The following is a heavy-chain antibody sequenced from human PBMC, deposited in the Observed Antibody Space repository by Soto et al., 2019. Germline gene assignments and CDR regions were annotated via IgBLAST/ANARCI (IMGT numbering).Heavy chain of an antibody. D-gene: IGHD2-2*01. CDR1: GFTFSSYW. CDR2: INSDGSST. J-gene: IGHJ6*02. Sequence: PGGSLRLSCAASGFTFSSYWMHWVRQAPGKGLVWVSRINSDGSSTSYADSVKGRFTISRDNAKNTLYLQMNSLRAEDTAVYYCARDAGCSSTSCYVGGMDVWGQGTTVTVSS. V-gene: IGHV3-74*01. CDR3: ARDAGCSSTSCYVGGMDV.